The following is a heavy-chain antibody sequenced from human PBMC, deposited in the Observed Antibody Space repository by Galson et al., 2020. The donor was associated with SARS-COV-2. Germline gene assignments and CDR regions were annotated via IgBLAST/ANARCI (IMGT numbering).Heavy chain of an antibody. CDR3: ARRYYYGSGSCFDWFDP. CDR2: IYYTGST. V-gene: IGHV4-39*01. Sequence: SETLSLTCTVSGGSISSSSYYWGWIRQPPGKGLEWIGNIYYTGSTYYNPSLKSRVTISVDTSTNQFSLKLSSVTAADTAVYYCARRYYYGSGSCFDWFDPWGQGTRVTVSS. J-gene: IGHJ5*02. CDR1: GGSISSSSYY. D-gene: IGHD3-10*01.